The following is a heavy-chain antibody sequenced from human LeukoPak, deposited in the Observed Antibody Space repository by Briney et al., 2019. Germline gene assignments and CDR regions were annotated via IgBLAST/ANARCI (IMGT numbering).Heavy chain of an antibody. Sequence: VSVKVSCKASGYTCTGYYMHWVRQAAGQGLEWMGWINPNSGGTSYAQKFQGWVTMTRDTSISTAYMELSRLRSDDTAVYYCARDGCSGGSCLYGMDVWGQGTTVTVSS. J-gene: IGHJ6*02. CDR1: GYTCTGYY. D-gene: IGHD2-15*01. V-gene: IGHV1-2*04. CDR2: INPNSGGT. CDR3: ARDGCSGGSCLYGMDV.